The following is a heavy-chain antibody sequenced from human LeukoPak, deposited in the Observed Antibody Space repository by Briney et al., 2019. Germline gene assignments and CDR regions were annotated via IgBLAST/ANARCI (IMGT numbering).Heavy chain of an antibody. CDR3: ARGILFDYYFDS. CDR1: GGSFSGHY. V-gene: IGHV4-34*01. CDR2: IHYSGAT. Sequence: PSETLSLTCAIYGGSFSGHYWSWIRQSPGKGLEWIAEIHYSGATNYNPSLKSRVTISGDTSKNQVFLRATSVTAADTALYYCARGILFDYYFDSWGQETLVTVSS. D-gene: IGHD3-9*01. J-gene: IGHJ4*02.